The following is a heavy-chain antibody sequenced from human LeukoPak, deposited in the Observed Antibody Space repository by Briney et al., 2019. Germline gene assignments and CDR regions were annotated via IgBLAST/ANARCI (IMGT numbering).Heavy chain of an antibody. Sequence: ASVNVSCKASLYTFTDYYMHWVRQAPGQGCEWMGWINPNDGDTNYAQTLQGRVTMTRDTSISTAHMEVSRLRSDDSAVYYCARANFLYCSSSTCLFDYWGQGTLVTVSS. V-gene: IGHV1-2*02. CDR2: INPNDGDT. D-gene: IGHD2-2*01. J-gene: IGHJ4*02. CDR3: ARANFLYCSSSTCLFDY. CDR1: LYTFTDYY.